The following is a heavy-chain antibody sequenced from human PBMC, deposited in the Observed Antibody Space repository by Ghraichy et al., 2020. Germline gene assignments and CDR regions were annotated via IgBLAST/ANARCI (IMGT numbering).Heavy chain of an antibody. CDR2: IYQNHNT. D-gene: IGHD6-19*01. Sequence: GGSLRLSCEASEFSVRDNYMSWVRLAPGKGLEWISVIYQNHNTYYANSVRGRFTVSSDDSKNTVYLQMNSLRAEDTAMYYCASRLGVADARESGYWGQGTLVTVSS. V-gene: IGHV3-53*01. CDR3: ASRLGVADARESGY. J-gene: IGHJ4*02. CDR1: EFSVRDNY.